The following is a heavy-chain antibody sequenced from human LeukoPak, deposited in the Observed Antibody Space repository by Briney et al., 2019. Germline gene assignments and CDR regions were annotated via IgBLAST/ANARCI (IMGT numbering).Heavy chain of an antibody. CDR3: ARDRRGYSSREVDY. D-gene: IGHD5-18*01. J-gene: IGHJ4*02. CDR2: ISSSSSYI. Sequence: SXISSSSSYIYYAYSVKGRFTISRDNAKNSLYLQMNSLRAEDTAVYYCARDRRGYSSREVDYWGQGTLVTVSS. V-gene: IGHV3-21*01.